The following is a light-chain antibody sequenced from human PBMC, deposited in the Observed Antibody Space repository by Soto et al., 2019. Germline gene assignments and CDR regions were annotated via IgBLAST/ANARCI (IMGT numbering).Light chain of an antibody. Sequence: ETALTQSPGTLSLSPGESATLSCRASQSVSNNYLAWYQHKPGQAPRLPLYGASSRATGIPHRLSAGASGTDYTLTISRLEHEGSAVYYCLQYGSLPLAFGEVNKVEI. CDR3: LQYGSLPLA. CDR1: QSVSNNY. V-gene: IGKV3-20*01. CDR2: GAS. J-gene: IGKJ1*01.